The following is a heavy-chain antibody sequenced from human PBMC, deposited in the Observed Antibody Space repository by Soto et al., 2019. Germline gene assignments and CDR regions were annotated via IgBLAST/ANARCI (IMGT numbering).Heavy chain of an antibody. CDR1: GFTFSSYA. CDR3: AKYTRLRPLYGSGGSCYSSYFDN. CDR2: ISGSGGST. V-gene: IGHV3-23*01. D-gene: IGHD2-15*01. J-gene: IGHJ4*02. Sequence: QPGGSLRLSCAASGFTFSSYAMSWVRQAPGKGLEWVSAISGSGGSTYYADSVKGRFTISRDNSKNTLYLQMNSLRAEDTAVYYCAKYTRLRPLYGSGGSCYSSYFDNWGQGNLVRVAS.